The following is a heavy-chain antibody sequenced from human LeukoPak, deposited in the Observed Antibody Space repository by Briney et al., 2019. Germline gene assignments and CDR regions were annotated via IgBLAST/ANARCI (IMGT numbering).Heavy chain of an antibody. CDR1: GGSISSYY. J-gene: IGHJ4*02. Sequence: PSETLSLTCTVSGGSISSYYWSWIRQPPGRGLEWIGYIYYGGSTNYNPSLKSRVTISVDTSKNQFSLKLSSVTAADTAVYYCARQNIRIAAAALFDYWGQGTLVTVSS. V-gene: IGHV4-59*08. D-gene: IGHD6-13*01. CDR2: IYYGGST. CDR3: ARQNIRIAAAALFDY.